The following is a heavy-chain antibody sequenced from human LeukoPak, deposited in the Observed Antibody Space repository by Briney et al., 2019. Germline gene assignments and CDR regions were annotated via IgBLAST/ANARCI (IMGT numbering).Heavy chain of an antibody. Sequence: ASVKVSCKVSGAILIELSIHWVRQSPGKGLEWVGGFDSEDGKTKAAQSFLDRVSLTEDTSLATAYMELRSLTSEDTAVYYCVTGSSERDYYESGTYYLSDSWGQGTVVTVSS. CDR3: VTGSSERDYYESGTYYLSDS. V-gene: IGHV1-24*01. CDR1: GAILIELS. CDR2: FDSEDGKT. D-gene: IGHD3-10*01. J-gene: IGHJ4*02.